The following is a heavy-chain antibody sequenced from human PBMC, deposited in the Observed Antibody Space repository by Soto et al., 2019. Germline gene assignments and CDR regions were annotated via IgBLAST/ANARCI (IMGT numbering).Heavy chain of an antibody. CDR3: ARAGFRGTMVRGPFHH. J-gene: IGHJ1*01. Sequence: SVKVSCKASGGTFSSYAISWVRQAPGQGLEWMGGIIPIFGTANYAQKFQGRVTITADESTSTAYMELSSLRSEDTAVYYCARAGFRGTMVRGPFHHWGQGTLVTVSS. CDR1: GGTFSSYA. CDR2: IIPIFGTA. D-gene: IGHD3-10*01. V-gene: IGHV1-69*13.